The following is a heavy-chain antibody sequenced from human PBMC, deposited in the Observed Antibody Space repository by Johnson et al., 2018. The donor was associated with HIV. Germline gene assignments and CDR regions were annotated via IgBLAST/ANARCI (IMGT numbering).Heavy chain of an antibody. V-gene: IGHV3-48*04. CDR2: ISSSGSTI. Sequence: VQLVESGGGVVQPGRSLRLSCAASGFIFSSYGIHWVRQALGKGLEWVSYISSSGSTIYYADSVKGRFTISRDNAKKSLYLQMNSLRAEDTAGYYCVTLSSTSREDAFDIWGQGTMVTVSS. CDR1: GFIFSSYG. D-gene: IGHD2-2*01. J-gene: IGHJ3*02. CDR3: VTLSSTSREDAFDI.